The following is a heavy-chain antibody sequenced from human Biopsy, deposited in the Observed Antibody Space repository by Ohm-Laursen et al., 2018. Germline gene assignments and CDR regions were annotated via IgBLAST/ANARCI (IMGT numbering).Heavy chain of an antibody. J-gene: IGHJ4*02. V-gene: IGHV4-34*08. Sequence: SETLSLTCAVFGKTFSDYQWSWIRQPPGKGLEWIGQINQAGTTNYNPSLKSRVSISAHASKYEFSLRLTSVTAADTAVYLCGNEVHGRDYWGLGAQVTVSS. CDR2: INQAGTT. CDR3: GNEVHGRDY. D-gene: IGHD2-15*01. CDR1: GKTFSDYQ.